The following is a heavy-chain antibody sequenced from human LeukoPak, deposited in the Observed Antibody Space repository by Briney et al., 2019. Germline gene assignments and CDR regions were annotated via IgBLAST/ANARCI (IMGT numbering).Heavy chain of an antibody. V-gene: IGHV1-2*06. CDR2: INPNSGGT. CDR3: ARDLPSITIFGVLQDY. J-gene: IGHJ4*02. CDR1: GYTFTGYY. Sequence: ASVKVSCKASGYTFTGYYMHWVRQAPGQGLEWMGRINPNSGGTNYAQKFQGRVTMTRDTSISTAYMELSRLRSDDTAAYYCARDLPSITIFGVLQDYWGQGTLVTVSS. D-gene: IGHD3-3*01.